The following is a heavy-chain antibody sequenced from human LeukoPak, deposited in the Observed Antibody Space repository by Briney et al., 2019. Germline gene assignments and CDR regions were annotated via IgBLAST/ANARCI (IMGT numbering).Heavy chain of an antibody. D-gene: IGHD3-10*01. CDR1: GFTFSSYW. V-gene: IGHV3-53*01. CDR2: IYSGGST. CDR3: ARDLGVTDAFDI. Sequence: GGPLRLSCVASGFTFSSYWMTWVRQAPGKGLEWVSVIYSGGSTYYADSVKGRFTISRDNSKNTLYLQMNSLRAEDTAVYYCARDLGVTDAFDIWGQGTMVTVSS. J-gene: IGHJ3*02.